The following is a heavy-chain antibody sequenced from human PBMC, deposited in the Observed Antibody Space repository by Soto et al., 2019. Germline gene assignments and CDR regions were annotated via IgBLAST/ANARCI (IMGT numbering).Heavy chain of an antibody. CDR2: ISPDGRTT. Sequence: GRSLRLYCAYSVFSFIHYWMHWVRQAPGKGLVWVSRISPDGRTTTYADSVKGRFTISRDNAKSTLYLQMNSLTVEDGAVYYCADSWLPTSYWGPGTLVIVSS. D-gene: IGHD3-10*01. V-gene: IGHV3-74*01. J-gene: IGHJ4*02. CDR1: VFSFIHYW. CDR3: ADSWLPTSY.